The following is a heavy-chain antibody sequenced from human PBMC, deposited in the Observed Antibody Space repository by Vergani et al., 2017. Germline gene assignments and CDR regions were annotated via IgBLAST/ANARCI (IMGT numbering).Heavy chain of an antibody. CDR2: IRSKAYDGTT. D-gene: IGHD3-10*01. Sequence: EVQLVESGGGLVQPGGSLRLSCAASGFTFSSYAMSWVRQAPGTGLEWVGFIRSKAYDGTTEYAASVKGRFTISRDYSKSIAYLQMVSLKTKDTAVYYCTSSYDSNFDYGGQGTLVTVSS. J-gene: IGHJ4*02. CDR1: GFTFSSYA. V-gene: IGHV3-49*04. CDR3: TSSYDSNFDY.